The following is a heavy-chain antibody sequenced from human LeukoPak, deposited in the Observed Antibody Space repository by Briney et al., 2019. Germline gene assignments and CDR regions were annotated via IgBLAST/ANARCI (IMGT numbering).Heavy chain of an antibody. V-gene: IGHV3-7*03. J-gene: IGHJ4*02. CDR1: GFTFSTYW. Sequence: GGSLRLSCAASGFTFSTYWMTWVRQAPGKGLEWVANIKEDGSDKYYVDSVEGRFTISRDNAKSSLYLQMNGLRAEDTAVYFCARDSGWFRFDSWGQGTLVTVSS. CDR2: IKEDGSDK. D-gene: IGHD6-13*01. CDR3: ARDSGWFRFDS.